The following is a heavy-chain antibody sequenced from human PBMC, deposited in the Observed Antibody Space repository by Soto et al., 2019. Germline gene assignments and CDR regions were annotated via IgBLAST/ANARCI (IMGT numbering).Heavy chain of an antibody. Sequence: EVQLLESGGGLVKPGGSLRLSCAASGFTFSKYAMSWVRLAPGKGLEWVSSISANGGITDYADSVKGRFTISRDNFQNLLAHQMDSLTGDDTALYFCAKDKYTDSVRKVWFFDYWGRGTLVTVSS. D-gene: IGHD2-15*01. CDR2: ISANGGIT. CDR1: GFTFSKYA. V-gene: IGHV3-23*01. J-gene: IGHJ2*01. CDR3: AKDKYTDSVRKVWFFDY.